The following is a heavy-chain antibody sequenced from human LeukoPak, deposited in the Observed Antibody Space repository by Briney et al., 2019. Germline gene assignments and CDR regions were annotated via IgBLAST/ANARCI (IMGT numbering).Heavy chain of an antibody. CDR2: ISTGGSTI. Sequence: PGGSLRLSCAASGFSFSSYEMNWVRQAPGKGLEWVSYISTGGSTIYYGDSVKGRFTVSRDNAKKSLYLQMNSLRAEDTAVYYCARQIYDYIWGTYRGRGSYFDFGRQGTLVTVSS. CDR1: GFSFSSYE. D-gene: IGHD3-16*02. V-gene: IGHV3-48*03. J-gene: IGHJ4*02. CDR3: ARQIYDYIWGTYRGRGSYFDF.